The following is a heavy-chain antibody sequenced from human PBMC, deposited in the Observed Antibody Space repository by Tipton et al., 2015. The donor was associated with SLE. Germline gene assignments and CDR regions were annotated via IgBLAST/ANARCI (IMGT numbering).Heavy chain of an antibody. J-gene: IGHJ4*02. V-gene: IGHV4-34*01. CDR3: ARGQYSYGYGYFDY. CDR2: INHSGST. D-gene: IGHD5-18*01. Sequence: LRLSCAVYGGSFSGYYWTWIRQPPGKGLEWIGEINHSGSTYYNPSLKSRVTISVDRSKNQFSLKLSSVTAADTAVYYCARGQYSYGYGYFDYWGQGTLVTVSS. CDR1: GGSFSGYY.